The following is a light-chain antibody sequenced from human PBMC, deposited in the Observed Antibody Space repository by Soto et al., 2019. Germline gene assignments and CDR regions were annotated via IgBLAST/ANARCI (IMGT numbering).Light chain of an antibody. Sequence: EIVLTQSPGTLSLSPGERATLSCRASQSVSRSYLDWYQQKPGQAPRLLIYGASSRATGIPDRFSGSGSGTDFTLTISRLEPENFAVYYCQQYGSSGYTFGQGTKLEIK. J-gene: IGKJ2*01. CDR1: QSVSRSY. CDR2: GAS. CDR3: QQYGSSGYT. V-gene: IGKV3-20*01.